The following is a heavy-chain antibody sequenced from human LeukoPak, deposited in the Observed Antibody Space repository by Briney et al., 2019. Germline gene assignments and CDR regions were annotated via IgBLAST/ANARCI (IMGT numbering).Heavy chain of an antibody. J-gene: IGHJ3*02. CDR2: IIPIFGTA. V-gene: IGHV1-69*13. CDR1: GYTFTSYG. CDR3: ARDTSNAFDI. Sequence: GASVKVSCKASGYTFTSYGISWVRQAPGQGLEWMGGIIPIFGTANYAQKFQGRVTITADESTSTAYMELSSLRSEDTAVYYCARDTSNAFDIWGQGTMVTVSS.